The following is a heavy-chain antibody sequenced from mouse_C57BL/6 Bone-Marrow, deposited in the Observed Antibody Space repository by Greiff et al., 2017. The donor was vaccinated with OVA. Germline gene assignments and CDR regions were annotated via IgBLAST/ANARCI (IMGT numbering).Heavy chain of an antibody. D-gene: IGHD2-10*02. CDR2: ISNLAYSI. CDR3: ARRYGKGYYAMDY. V-gene: IGHV5-15*04. CDR1: GFTFSDYG. J-gene: IGHJ4*01. Sequence: DVMLVESGGGLVQPGGSLKLSCAASGFTFSDYGMAWVRQAPRQGPEWVAFISNLAYSIYYADTVTGRFTISRENAKNTLYLEMSSLRSEDTAMYYCARRYGKGYYAMDYWGQGTSVTVSS.